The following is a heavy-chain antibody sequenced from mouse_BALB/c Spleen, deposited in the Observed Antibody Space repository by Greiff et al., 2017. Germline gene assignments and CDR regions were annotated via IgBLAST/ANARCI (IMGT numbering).Heavy chain of an antibody. CDR3: TRRDYYGSMDY. D-gene: IGHD1-1*01. J-gene: IGHJ4*01. CDR1: GYTFTSYW. CDR2: IYPGNSDT. Sequence: VHVKQSGTVLARPGASVKMSCKASGYTFTSYWMHWVKQRPGQGLEWIGAIYPGNSDTSYNQKFKGKAKLTAVTSTSTAYMELSSLTNEDSAVYYCTRRDYYGSMDYWGQGTSVTVSS. V-gene: IGHV1-5*01.